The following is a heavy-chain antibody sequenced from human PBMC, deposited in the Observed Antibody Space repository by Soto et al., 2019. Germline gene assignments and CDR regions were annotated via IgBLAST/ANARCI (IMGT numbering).Heavy chain of an antibody. CDR3: ARGNYFGAFDI. J-gene: IGHJ3*02. CDR1: GFTFSSYG. D-gene: IGHD3-10*01. CDR2: IWYDGSNK. V-gene: IGHV3-33*01. Sequence: QVQLVESGGGVVQPGRSLRLSCAASGFTFSSYGMHWVRQAPGKGLEWVAVIWYDGSNKYYADSVKGRFTISRDNSKNTLYLQMNSLTAEDTAVYSCARGNYFGAFDIWGQGTMVTVSS.